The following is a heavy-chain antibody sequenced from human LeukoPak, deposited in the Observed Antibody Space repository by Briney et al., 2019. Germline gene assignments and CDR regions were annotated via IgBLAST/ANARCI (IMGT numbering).Heavy chain of an antibody. CDR2: IYYSGST. CDR1: GGSFSGYY. V-gene: IGHV4-31*11. Sequence: PSETLSLTCAVYGGSFSGYYWSWIRQHPGKGLEWIGYIYYSGSTYYNPSLKSRVAISVDTSKNQFSLKLSSVTAADTAVYYCARGYCSGGSCYWFDPWGQGTLVTVSS. D-gene: IGHD2-15*01. CDR3: ARGYCSGGSCYWFDP. J-gene: IGHJ5*02.